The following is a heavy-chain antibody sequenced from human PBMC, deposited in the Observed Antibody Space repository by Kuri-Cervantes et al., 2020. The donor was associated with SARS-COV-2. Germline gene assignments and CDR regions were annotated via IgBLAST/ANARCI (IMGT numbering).Heavy chain of an antibody. D-gene: IGHD3-3*01. CDR3: ARAGEWLFGDAFDI. V-gene: IGHV4-59*01. CDR1: GCPISSYY. Sequence: SETLSPTGTVSGCPISSYYWSWIRQPPGKGLEWIGYIYYSGSTNYYPSLKSRVTISVDTSKNQFSLKLSSVTAADTAVYYCARAGEWLFGDAFDIWGQGTMVTVSS. CDR2: IYYSGST. J-gene: IGHJ3*02.